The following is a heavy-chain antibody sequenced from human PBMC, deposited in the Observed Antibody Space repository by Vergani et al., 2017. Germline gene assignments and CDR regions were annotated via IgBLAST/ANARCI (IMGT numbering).Heavy chain of an antibody. J-gene: IGHJ4*02. CDR3: ARGKIYYSSGYYFDY. CDR1: GGSFSGYY. Sequence: QVQLQQWGAGLLKPSETLSLTCAVYGGSFSGYYWSWIRQPPGKGREWVGGINNSESTNYNPSLKSRVTISVDTSKNQFSLKLSSVTAADTAVYYCARGKIYYSSGYYFDYWGQGTLVTVSS. D-gene: IGHD3-22*01. V-gene: IGHV4-34*01. CDR2: INNSEST.